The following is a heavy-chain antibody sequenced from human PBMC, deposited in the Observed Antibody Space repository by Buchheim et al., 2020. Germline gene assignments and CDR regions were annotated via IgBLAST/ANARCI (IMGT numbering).Heavy chain of an antibody. CDR1: GGSISSGGYY. CDR3: ARAGYYDSRGYLGDFDY. D-gene: IGHD3-22*01. CDR2: LYNGVTT. J-gene: IGHJ4*02. V-gene: IGHV4-31*03. Sequence: VQLQESGPGLVKPSQTLSLTCTVSGGSISSGGYYWNWIRHHPGKGLEGIGYLYNGVTTHYNPSLRSRLIISVAKSENQFSLKLSSVTAADTAVYYCARAGYYDSRGYLGDFDYWGQGTL.